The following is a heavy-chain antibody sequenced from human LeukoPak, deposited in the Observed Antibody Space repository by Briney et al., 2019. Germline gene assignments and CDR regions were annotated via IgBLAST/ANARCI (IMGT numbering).Heavy chain of an antibody. CDR3: ARRDYVWGSYRYSPPDY. J-gene: IGHJ4*02. Sequence: PGRSLRLSCAASGFTFSSYGMHWVRQAPGKGLEWVAVIWCDGSNKYYADSVKGRFTISRDNSKNTLYLQMNSLRAEDTAVYYCARRDYVWGSYRYSPPDYWGQGTLVTVSS. D-gene: IGHD3-16*02. CDR1: GFTFSSYG. V-gene: IGHV3-33*01. CDR2: IWCDGSNK.